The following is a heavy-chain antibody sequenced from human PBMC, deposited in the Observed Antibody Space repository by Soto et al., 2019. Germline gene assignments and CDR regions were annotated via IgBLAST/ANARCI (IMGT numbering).Heavy chain of an antibody. CDR2: ISSTTNYI. CDR3: ARESEDLTSNFDY. Sequence: GGSLRLSCAASGFAFTRYSMNWVRQAPGKGLEWVSSISSTTNYIYYADSMKGRFTVSRDNAKNSVYLEMNSLSAEDTAVYYCARESEDLTSNFDYWGQGTLVTVSS. V-gene: IGHV3-21*01. CDR1: GFAFTRYS. J-gene: IGHJ4*02.